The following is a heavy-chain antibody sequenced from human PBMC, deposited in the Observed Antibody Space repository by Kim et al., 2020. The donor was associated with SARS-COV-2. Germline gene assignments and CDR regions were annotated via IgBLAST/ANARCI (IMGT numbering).Heavy chain of an antibody. CDR3: ASSKGVLLWFGELLDY. D-gene: IGHD3-10*01. Sequence: GGSLRLSCAASGFTFSSYAMHWVRQAPGKGLEWVAVISYDGSNKYYADSVKGRFTISRDNSKNTLYLQMNSLRAEDTAVYYCASSKGVLLWFGELLDYWGQGTLVTVSS. V-gene: IGHV3-30-3*01. J-gene: IGHJ4*02. CDR1: GFTFSSYA. CDR2: ISYDGSNK.